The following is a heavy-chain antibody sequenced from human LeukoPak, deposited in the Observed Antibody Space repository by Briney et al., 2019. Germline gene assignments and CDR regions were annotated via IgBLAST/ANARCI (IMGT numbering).Heavy chain of an antibody. D-gene: IGHD3-10*02. J-gene: IGHJ6*04. V-gene: IGHV3-48*04. CDR1: GLSFSDYS. CDR2: ISSSGSTI. Sequence: GGSLRLSCTASGLSFSDYSMNWVRQAPGKGLEWVSYISSSGSTIYYADSVKGRFTISRDNAKNSLYLQMNSLRAEDTAVYYCAELGITMIGGVWGKGTTVTISS. CDR3: AELGITMIGGV.